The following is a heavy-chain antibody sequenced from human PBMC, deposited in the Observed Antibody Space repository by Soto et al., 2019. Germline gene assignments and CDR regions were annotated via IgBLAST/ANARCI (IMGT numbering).Heavy chain of an antibody. CDR1: GGSNTSSSYY. V-gene: IGHV4-39*01. Sequence: SDTLSLTCTVYGGSNTSSSYYWGWIRQPPVNELEWIGSIYYNGNTYYNPSLKSRVNISVDTSKNQLSLKLSSVTAADTAVYYCARCYYGSGSYYYYYYYGMDVWGQGTTVS. CDR2: IYYNGNT. D-gene: IGHD3-10*01. J-gene: IGHJ6*02. CDR3: ARCYYGSGSYYYYYYYGMDV.